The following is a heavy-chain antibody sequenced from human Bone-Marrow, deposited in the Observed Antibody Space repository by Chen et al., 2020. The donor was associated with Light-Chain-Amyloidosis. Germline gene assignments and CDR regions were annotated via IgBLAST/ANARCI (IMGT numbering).Heavy chain of an antibody. CDR1: GFTFDDYA. V-gene: IGHV3-9*01. CDR3: AKSSYSSSFFLDAFDI. CDR2: ISWNSGSI. D-gene: IGHD6-13*01. J-gene: IGHJ3*02. Sequence: LVESGGGLVQPGRSLRLSCAASGFTFDDYAMHWVRQAPGKGLEWVSGISWNSGSIGYADSVKGRFTISRDNANNSLYLQMNSLRAEDTALYYCAKSSYSSSFFLDAFDIWGQGTMVTVSS.